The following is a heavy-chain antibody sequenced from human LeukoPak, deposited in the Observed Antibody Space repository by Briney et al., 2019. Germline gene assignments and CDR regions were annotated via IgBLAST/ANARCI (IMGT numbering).Heavy chain of an antibody. CDR1: GYTFTNYG. Sequence: PVASVTVSCKTSGYTFTNYGINWVRQAPGQGLQGMGWLSPYNDNTKYPQNFQGRVTMTTDTSTNTAYMELKSQRSDDTAVYYFARDDSWNYVLGFSFFDYWGQGTLVTVSS. D-gene: IGHD1-7*01. V-gene: IGHV1-18*01. CDR3: ARDDSWNYVLGFSFFDY. J-gene: IGHJ4*02. CDR2: LSPYNDNT.